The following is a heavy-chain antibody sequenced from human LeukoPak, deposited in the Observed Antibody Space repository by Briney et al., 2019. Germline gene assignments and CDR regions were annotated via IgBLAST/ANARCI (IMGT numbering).Heavy chain of an antibody. CDR1: GGSFSGYY. Sequence: PSETLSLTCAVYGGSFSGYYWSWIRQPPGKGLEWIGEINHSGSTNYNPSLKSRVTISVDTSKNQFSLKLSSVTAADTAVYYCAGEKIVLMVYAIQGGFDYWGQGTLVTVSS. CDR3: AGEKIVLMVYAIQGGFDY. CDR2: INHSGST. J-gene: IGHJ4*02. V-gene: IGHV4-34*01. D-gene: IGHD2-8*01.